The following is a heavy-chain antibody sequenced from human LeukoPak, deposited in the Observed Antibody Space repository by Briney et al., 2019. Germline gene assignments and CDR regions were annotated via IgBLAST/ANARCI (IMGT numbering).Heavy chain of an antibody. V-gene: IGHV3-48*03. CDR2: IDNDGWPT. D-gene: IGHD2-2*03. J-gene: IGHJ5*02. CDR3: ARDLIGWSLDP. Sequence: QPGGSLRLSCAASGFTFTSYEMNWVRQAPGKGLEWISYIDNDGWPTYYADSVKGRFTITRDNTKSSLYLQMESLTVEDTAVYYCARDLIGWSLDPWGQGTLVTVSS. CDR1: GFTFTSYE.